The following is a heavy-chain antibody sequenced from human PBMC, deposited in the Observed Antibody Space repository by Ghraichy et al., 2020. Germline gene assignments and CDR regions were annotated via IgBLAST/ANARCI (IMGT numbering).Heavy chain of an antibody. V-gene: IGHV3-7*04. CDR3: ARGEYYYDSSGYADAFHI. CDR2: IKQDGSDK. Sequence: LSLTCAASGFTFSSYWMTWVRQAPGKGLEWVANIKQDGSDKYYVDSVKGRFTISRDNAKNSLYLQMNSLRAEDTAVYYCARGEYYYDSSGYADAFHIWGKGTMVTVSS. D-gene: IGHD3-22*01. J-gene: IGHJ3*02. CDR1: GFTFSSYW.